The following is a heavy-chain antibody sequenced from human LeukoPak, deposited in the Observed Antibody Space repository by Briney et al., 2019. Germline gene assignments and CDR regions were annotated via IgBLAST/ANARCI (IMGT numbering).Heavy chain of an antibody. CDR2: ISSSSSYI. J-gene: IGHJ5*02. CDR1: GFTFSSYS. Sequence: GGSLRLSCAASGFTFSSYSMNWVRQAPGKGLEWVSSISSSSSYIYYANSVKGRFTISRDNAKNSLYLQMNSLRAEDTAVYYCARAGVNYYGSGDNWFDPWGQGTLVTVSS. CDR3: ARAGVNYYGSGDNWFDP. D-gene: IGHD3-10*01. V-gene: IGHV3-21*01.